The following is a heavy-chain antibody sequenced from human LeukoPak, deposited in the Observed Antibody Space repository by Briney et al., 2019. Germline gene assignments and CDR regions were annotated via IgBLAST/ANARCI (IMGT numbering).Heavy chain of an antibody. CDR3: ARDFDDGYSGYDEIPGGY. CDR1: GGSFSGYY. Sequence: PSETLSLTCAVYGGSFSGYYWSWIRQPPGKGLEWIGEINHSGSTNYNPSLKSRVTISVDTSKNQFSLKLSSVTAADTAVYYCARDFDDGYSGYDEIPGGYWGQGTLVTVSS. CDR2: INHSGST. V-gene: IGHV4-34*01. J-gene: IGHJ4*02. D-gene: IGHD5-12*01.